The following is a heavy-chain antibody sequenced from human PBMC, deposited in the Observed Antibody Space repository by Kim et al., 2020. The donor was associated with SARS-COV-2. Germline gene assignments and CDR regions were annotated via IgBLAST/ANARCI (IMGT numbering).Heavy chain of an antibody. CDR2: IYPGDSDT. CDR3: ARHIGGVGQNGDFDF. J-gene: IGHJ4*02. V-gene: IGHV5-51*01. D-gene: IGHD3-16*01. Sequence: GESLKISCKGSGYTFSNHWIAWVRQMPGQGLEWMGIIYPGDSDTRYNPSFQGQVTITADESISTSYLQWNSLTASDSAMYFCARHIGGVGQNGDFDFWGQ. CDR1: GYTFSNHW.